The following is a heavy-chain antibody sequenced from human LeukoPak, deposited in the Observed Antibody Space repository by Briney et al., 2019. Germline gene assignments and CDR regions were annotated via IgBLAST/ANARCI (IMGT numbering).Heavy chain of an antibody. CDR1: GFTFSSYW. J-gene: IGHJ3*02. Sequence: GGSLRLSCAASGFTFSSYWMSWVRQAPGKGLEWVSAISGSGGSTYYADSVKGRFTISRDNSKNTLYLQMNSLRAEDTAVYYCAKVVAAAGSRDAFDIWGQGTMVTVSS. V-gene: IGHV3-23*01. CDR3: AKVVAAAGSRDAFDI. CDR2: ISGSGGST. D-gene: IGHD6-13*01.